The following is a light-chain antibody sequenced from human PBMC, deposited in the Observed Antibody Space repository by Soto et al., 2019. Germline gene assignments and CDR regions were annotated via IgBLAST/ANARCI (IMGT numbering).Light chain of an antibody. CDR2: AAS. J-gene: IGKJ1*01. CDR1: QSFSNY. CDR3: KQSYSTPWT. Sequence: DIQMTQSPSSLSASVGDRVTITCRTSQSFSNYLNWYQQKPGKAPKLLIYAASNLQSGFPSRFSGSGSGTDFTLTISSLQPEDFATYYCKQSYSTPWTVGQGTKVDIK. V-gene: IGKV1-39*01.